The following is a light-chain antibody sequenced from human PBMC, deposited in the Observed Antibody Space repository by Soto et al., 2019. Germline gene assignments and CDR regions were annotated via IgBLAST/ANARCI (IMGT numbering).Light chain of an antibody. V-gene: IGKV3-15*01. CDR1: QGIKDY. J-gene: IGKJ1*01. CDR3: QQYNTWPRT. Sequence: EIVMTQSPATLSVSPGERATLSCRASQGIKDYLAWFQQKPGQAPRLLIYGASTRATAIPARFSGSGSGTEFTLSISSLQSEDFAVYYCQQYNTWPRTFGQ. CDR2: GAS.